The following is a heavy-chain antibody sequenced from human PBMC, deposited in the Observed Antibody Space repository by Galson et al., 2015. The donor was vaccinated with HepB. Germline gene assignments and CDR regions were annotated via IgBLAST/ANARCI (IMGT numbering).Heavy chain of an antibody. Sequence: SLRLSCAASGFTFSSYAMSWVRQAPGKGLEWVSAISGSGGSTYYADSVKGRFTISRDNSKNTLYPQMNSLRAEDTAVYYCAKDQDGWELRGNDYWGQGTLVTVSS. J-gene: IGHJ4*02. CDR1: GFTFSSYA. V-gene: IGHV3-23*01. CDR2: ISGSGGST. CDR3: AKDQDGWELRGNDY. D-gene: IGHD1-26*01.